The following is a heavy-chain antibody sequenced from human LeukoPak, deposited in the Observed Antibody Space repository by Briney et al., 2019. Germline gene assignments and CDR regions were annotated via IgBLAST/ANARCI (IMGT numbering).Heavy chain of an antibody. CDR2: IYSAGAT. V-gene: IGHV3-53*01. Sequence: GGSLRLSCAASGFTVSDNYMTWVRQAPGKGLEWVSSIYSAGATHYAESVKGRFTISRDNSKNTLYLQTNSLRAEDMAVYYCARIEWERLGRAFDIWGQGTMVTVSS. CDR1: GFTVSDNY. CDR3: ARIEWERLGRAFDI. J-gene: IGHJ3*02. D-gene: IGHD1-26*01.